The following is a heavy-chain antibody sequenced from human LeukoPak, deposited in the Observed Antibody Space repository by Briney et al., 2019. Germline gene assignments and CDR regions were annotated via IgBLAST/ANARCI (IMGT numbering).Heavy chain of an antibody. V-gene: IGHV3-20*04. D-gene: IGHD4-17*01. CDR2: INWNGGST. J-gene: IGHJ6*03. CDR3: ARGIYGDYGNYYYYYYMDV. CDR1: GFTFSDYS. Sequence: PGGSLKLSCAASGFTFSDYSMHWVRQAPGKGLEWVSGINWNGGSTGYADSVKGRFTISRDNAKNSLYLQMNSLRAEDTALYYCARGIYGDYGNYYYYYYMDVWGKGTTVTVSS.